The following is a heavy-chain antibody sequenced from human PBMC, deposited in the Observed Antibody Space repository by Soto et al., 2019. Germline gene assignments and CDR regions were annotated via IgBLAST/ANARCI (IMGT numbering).Heavy chain of an antibody. Sequence: GASLKISCKGSGYSFTSYWIGWVRQMPGKGLEWMGIIYPGDSDTRYSPSFQGQVTISADKSISTAYLQWSSLKASDTAMYYCARLFSYGLGGYYYMDVWGKGTTVTVSS. D-gene: IGHD5-18*01. CDR1: GYSFTSYW. V-gene: IGHV5-51*01. CDR3: ARLFSYGLGGYYYMDV. J-gene: IGHJ6*03. CDR2: IYPGDSDT.